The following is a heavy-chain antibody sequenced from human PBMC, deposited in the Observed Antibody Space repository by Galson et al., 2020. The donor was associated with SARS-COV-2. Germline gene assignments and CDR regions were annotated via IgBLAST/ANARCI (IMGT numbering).Heavy chain of an antibody. Sequence: SETLSLTCTVSGGSISSGGYYWNWIRQLPGRGLEWIGFIYSSGTTYYNPSLKSRVSISVDTSKNQVSLNLSSVTAADTAMYYCARLGPGYNKRGYLDYWGQGTLVTVSS. CDR2: IYSSGTT. J-gene: IGHJ4*02. CDR1: GGSISSGGYY. V-gene: IGHV4-31*03. CDR3: ARLGPGYNKRGYLDY. D-gene: IGHD1-20*01.